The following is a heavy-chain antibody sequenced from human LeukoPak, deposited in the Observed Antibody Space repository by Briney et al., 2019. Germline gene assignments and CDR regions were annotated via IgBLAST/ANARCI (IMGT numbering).Heavy chain of an antibody. V-gene: IGHV3-49*04. CDR2: IRSKAYGGTT. CDR1: GFTFSTHS. CDR3: TRVTGIQLRPLSGVDY. Sequence: GGSLRLSCAASGFTFSTHSMHWVRQAPGKGLEWVGFIRSKAYGGTTEYAASVKGRFTISRDDSKSIAYLQMNSLKTEDTAVYYCTRVTGIQLRPLSGVDYWGQGTLVTVSS. D-gene: IGHD5-18*01. J-gene: IGHJ4*02.